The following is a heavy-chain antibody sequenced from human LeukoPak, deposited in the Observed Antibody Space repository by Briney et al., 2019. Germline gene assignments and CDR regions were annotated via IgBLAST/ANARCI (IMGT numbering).Heavy chain of an antibody. CDR3: ATSIAAAGGNDY. CDR2: INPNSGGT. J-gene: IGHJ4*02. CDR1: GYTFTGYY. D-gene: IGHD6-13*01. Sequence: ASVKVSCKASGYTFTGYYMHWVRQAPGQGLEWMGRINPNSGGTNYAQKFQGRVTMTRDTSISTAYMELSRPRSDDTAVYYCATSIAAAGGNDYWGQGTLVTVSS. V-gene: IGHV1-2*06.